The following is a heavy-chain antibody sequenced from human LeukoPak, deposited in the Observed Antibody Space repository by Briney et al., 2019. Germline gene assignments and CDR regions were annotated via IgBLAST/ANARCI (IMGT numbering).Heavy chain of an antibody. Sequence: GGSLRLSCAASGFTFSSYSMNWVRQAPGKGLEWVSSISSSSYIYNADSVKGRFTISRDNAKNSLYLQMNSLRAEDTAVYYCARAVRGAKNQFIYRYYYYMDVWGKGTTVTVSS. CDR2: ISSSSYI. D-gene: IGHD3-10*01. J-gene: IGHJ6*03. CDR3: ARAVRGAKNQFIYRYYYYMDV. CDR1: GFTFSSYS. V-gene: IGHV3-21*04.